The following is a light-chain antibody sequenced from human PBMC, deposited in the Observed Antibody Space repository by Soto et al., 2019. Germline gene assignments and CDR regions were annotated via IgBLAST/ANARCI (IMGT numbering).Light chain of an antibody. V-gene: IGKV3-20*01. Sequence: DILLTQSPGTLSLSPGERATLSCRASQSFISNYLAWYQQKPGQAPRLLIYGASTRATGVPDRFSGSGSGTDFTLTISRLEPEDFAVYHCQQYGSLSWTFGQGTKVDIK. CDR2: GAS. CDR1: QSFISNY. J-gene: IGKJ1*01. CDR3: QQYGSLSWT.